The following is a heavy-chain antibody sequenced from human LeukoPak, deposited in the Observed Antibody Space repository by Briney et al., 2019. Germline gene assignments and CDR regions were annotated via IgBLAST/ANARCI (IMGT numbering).Heavy chain of an antibody. Sequence: GGSLRLSCAASGFTFSSYAMHWVRQAPGKGLEWVAVISYDGSNKYYADSVKGRFTISRDNSKNTLYLQMNSLRAEDTAVYYCARERDIVVVPAAIPNYYYYGMDVWGQGTTVTVSS. J-gene: IGHJ6*02. D-gene: IGHD2-2*01. CDR2: ISYDGSNK. CDR1: GFTFSSYA. CDR3: ARERDIVVVPAAIPNYYYYGMDV. V-gene: IGHV3-30-3*01.